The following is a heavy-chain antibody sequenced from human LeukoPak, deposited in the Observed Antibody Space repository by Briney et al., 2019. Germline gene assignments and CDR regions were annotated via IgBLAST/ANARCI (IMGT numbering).Heavy chain of an antibody. CDR2: ISSSSSSI. V-gene: IGHV3-48*04. D-gene: IGHD3-10*02. J-gene: IGHJ6*04. Sequence: GGSLRLSCAASRFTFSSYSMNWVRQAPGKGLEWVSYISSSSSSIYYADSVKGRFTISRDNAKNSLYLQMNSLRAEDTAVYYCAELGITMIGGVWGKGTTVTISS. CDR1: RFTFSSYS. CDR3: AELGITMIGGV.